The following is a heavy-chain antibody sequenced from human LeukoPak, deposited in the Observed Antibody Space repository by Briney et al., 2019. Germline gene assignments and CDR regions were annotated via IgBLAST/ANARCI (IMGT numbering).Heavy chain of an antibody. CDR2: INHSGST. Sequence: SETLSLTCAVYGGSFSGYYWSWIRQPPGKGLEWIGEINHSGSTSYNPSLKSRVTISVDTSKNQFSLKLSSVTAADTAVYYCARVSRYYGSGSYYPAYYFDYWGQGTLVTVSS. V-gene: IGHV4-34*01. CDR1: GGSFSGYY. CDR3: ARVSRYYGSGSYYPAYYFDY. D-gene: IGHD3-10*01. J-gene: IGHJ4*02.